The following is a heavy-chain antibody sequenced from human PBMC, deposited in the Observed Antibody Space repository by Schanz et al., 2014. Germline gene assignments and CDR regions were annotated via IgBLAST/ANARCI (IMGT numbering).Heavy chain of an antibody. D-gene: IGHD2-21*02. Sequence: VQLVESGGGVVQPGRSLRLSCATSGLNFDYYGMNWVRQAPGKGLEWVSGMSWNAGSLGYGDSVKGRFTISRDNAKNSLYLQMNSLRAEDTAVYYCARDLNRCGGDCYSGWGQGTLVTVSS. J-gene: IGHJ4*02. CDR2: MSWNAGSL. CDR3: ARDLNRCGGDCYSG. CDR1: GLNFDYYG. V-gene: IGHV3-9*01.